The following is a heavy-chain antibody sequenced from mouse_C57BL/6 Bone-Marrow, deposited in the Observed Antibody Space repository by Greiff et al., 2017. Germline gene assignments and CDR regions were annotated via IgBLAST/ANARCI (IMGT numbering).Heavy chain of an antibody. V-gene: IGHV3-6*01. CDR2: ISYDGSN. Sequence: EVKLVESGPGLVKPSQSLSLTCSVTGYSITSGYYWNWIRQFPGNKLEWMGYISYDGSNNYNPSLKNRISITRDTSKNQFFLKLNSVTTEDTATYYCARQGVTTRAWFAYWGQGTLVTVSA. J-gene: IGHJ3*01. CDR3: ARQGVTTRAWFAY. CDR1: GYSITSGYY. D-gene: IGHD2-2*01.